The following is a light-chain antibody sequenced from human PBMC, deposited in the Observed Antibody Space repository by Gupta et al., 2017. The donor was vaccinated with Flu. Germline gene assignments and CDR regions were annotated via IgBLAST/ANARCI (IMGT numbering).Light chain of an antibody. V-gene: IGKV3-15*01. J-gene: IGKJ4*01. CDR2: DSS. Sequence: PDTLSASPGQGATLSCRASQSVSRNLAWYQQKPGQVPRLLIYDSSTRATAFPDRFSGSGSETEFTLTISSLQSEDFAVYYCQQDDKWPLTFGGGTKVEI. CDR3: QQDDKWPLT. CDR1: QSVSRN.